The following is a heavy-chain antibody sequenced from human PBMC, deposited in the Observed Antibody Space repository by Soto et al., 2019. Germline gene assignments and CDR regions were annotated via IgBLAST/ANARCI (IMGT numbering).Heavy chain of an antibody. V-gene: IGHV4-31*03. Sequence: QVQLQESGPGLVKPSQTLSLTCTVSGGSISSGGYYRSWIRQHPGKGLEWIGYIYYSGSTYYNPSLRGRVSISLDTSKNQFSLRLSSVTAADTAVYYCARVDDYGGNFYFDYWGQGTLVTVSS. CDR2: IYYSGST. J-gene: IGHJ4*02. CDR1: GGSISSGGYY. D-gene: IGHD4-17*01. CDR3: ARVDDYGGNFYFDY.